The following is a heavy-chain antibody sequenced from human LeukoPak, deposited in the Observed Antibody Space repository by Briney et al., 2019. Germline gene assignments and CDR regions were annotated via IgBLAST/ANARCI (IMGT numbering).Heavy chain of an antibody. CDR2: IYYSGST. CDR1: GGSISSSSYY. V-gene: IGHV4-39*07. CDR3: ARVGYGDYREYYFDY. Sequence: PSETLSLTCTASGGSISSSSYYWGWIRQPPGKGLEWIGSIYYSGSTYYNPSLKSRVTISVDTSKNQFSLKLSSVTAADTAVYYCARVGYGDYREYYFDYWGQGTLVTVSS. J-gene: IGHJ4*02. D-gene: IGHD4-17*01.